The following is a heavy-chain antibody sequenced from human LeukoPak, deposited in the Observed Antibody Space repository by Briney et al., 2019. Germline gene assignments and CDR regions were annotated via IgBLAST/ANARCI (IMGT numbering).Heavy chain of an antibody. CDR2: ITGSGGST. J-gene: IGHJ4*02. V-gene: IGHV3-23*01. Sequence: GGSLRLSCVASEFTFSDYAMSWVRQAPGKGLEWVSAITGSGGSTYYADSVKDRFTISRDNSKNTLYLQMNSLRADDTAVYYCAKGKDCWGQGTLVTVSS. CDR3: AKGKDC. CDR1: EFTFSDYA.